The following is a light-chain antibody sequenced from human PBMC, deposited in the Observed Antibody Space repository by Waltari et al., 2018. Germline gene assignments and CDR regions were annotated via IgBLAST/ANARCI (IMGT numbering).Light chain of an antibody. CDR3: SSFTNSGSWV. V-gene: IGLV2-14*01. Sequence: QSALTQPATVSGSPGQSITVSCTGTSTDVGAYNYVCWYQPRPGKAPKLMISDVSNRLSGFSDRFSGSKSGNTASLTISGLQAEDEADYYCSSFTNSGSWVFGGGTKVTVL. CDR1: STDVGAYNY. J-gene: IGLJ3*02. CDR2: DVS.